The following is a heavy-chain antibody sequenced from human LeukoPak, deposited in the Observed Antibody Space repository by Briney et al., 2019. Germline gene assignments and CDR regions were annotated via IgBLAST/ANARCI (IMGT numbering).Heavy chain of an antibody. CDR3: ARDQGIFDY. J-gene: IGHJ4*02. CDR1: GFTFSSYS. V-gene: IGHV3-48*02. Sequence: GGSLRLSCAASGFTFSSYSMNWVRQAPGKGLEWVSYISSSSKTIYYADSVKVRFTISRDNAKNSLYLQMNSQRDEDSAVYYCARDQGIFDYWGQGTLVAVCS. CDR2: ISSSSKTI.